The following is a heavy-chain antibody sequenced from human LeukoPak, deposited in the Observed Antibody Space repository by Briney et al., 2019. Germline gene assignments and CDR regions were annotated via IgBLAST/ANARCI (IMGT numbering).Heavy chain of an antibody. CDR2: ISVYNGNT. CDR3: ARVTRSRAVAGTPGY. J-gene: IGHJ4*02. Sequence: SVKVSCKASGYTFTSYGISWVRQAPGQGLEWMGWISVYNGNTNYAQKLQGRVTMTTDTSPSTAYMELRSLRSEDTAVYYCARVTRSRAVAGTPGYWGQGTLVTVSS. V-gene: IGHV1-18*01. D-gene: IGHD6-19*01. CDR1: GYTFTSYG.